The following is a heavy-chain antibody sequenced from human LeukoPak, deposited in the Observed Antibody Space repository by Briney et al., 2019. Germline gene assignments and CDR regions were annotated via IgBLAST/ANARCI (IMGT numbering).Heavy chain of an antibody. CDR3: ARGLRQQLVLCYY. D-gene: IGHD6-13*01. J-gene: IGHJ4*02. CDR2: MNPNSGNT. CDR1: GYTFTGYD. V-gene: IGHV1-8*01. Sequence: ASVKVSCKASGYTFTGYDINWVRQATGQGLEWMGWMNPNSGNTGYAQKFQGRVTMTRNTSISTAYMELSSLRSEDTAVYYCARGLRQQLVLCYYWGQGTLVTVSS.